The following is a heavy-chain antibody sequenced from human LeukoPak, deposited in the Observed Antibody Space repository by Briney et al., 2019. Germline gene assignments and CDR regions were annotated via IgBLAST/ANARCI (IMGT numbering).Heavy chain of an antibody. J-gene: IGHJ6*04. CDR3: ARCMSELDYGDYAYYYHMDV. CDR1: GDSLTSGSRY. CDR2: FYSSTRT. Sequence: PSQTLSLTCTVSGDSLTSGSRYWSWIRQPAGKGLGWIGLFYSSTRTTYNPSLESRVTISGDTAKNQFSLKLDSVTAADTAVYFCARCMSELDYGDYAYYYHMDVWGKGTTVTVSS. D-gene: IGHD4-17*01. V-gene: IGHV4-61*02.